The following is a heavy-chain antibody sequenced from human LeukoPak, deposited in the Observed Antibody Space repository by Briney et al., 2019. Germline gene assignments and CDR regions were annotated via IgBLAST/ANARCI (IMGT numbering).Heavy chain of an antibody. D-gene: IGHD3-22*01. V-gene: IGHV1-18*01. CDR1: GYTFTSYG. CDR3: ARDTSSGYYYHY. J-gene: IGHJ4*02. Sequence: GASVKVSCKXSGYTFTSYGISWVRQTPGQGLEWMGWISAYNGNTNYAQKLQGRVTMTTDTSTSTAYMELRSLRSDDTAVYSCARDTSSGYYYHYWGQGTLVTVSS. CDR2: ISAYNGNT.